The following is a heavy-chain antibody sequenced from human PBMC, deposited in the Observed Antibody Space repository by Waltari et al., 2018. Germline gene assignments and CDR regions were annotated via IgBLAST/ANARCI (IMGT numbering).Heavy chain of an antibody. V-gene: IGHV1-2*02. CDR1: GYTFTGYY. CDR2: INPNSGGT. J-gene: IGHJ6*02. D-gene: IGHD3-3*01. Sequence: QVQLVQSGAEVKKPGASVKVSCKASGYTFTGYYMHWVRQAPGHGLEWMGWINPNSGGTKYAQKFQGRVTMTRDTSISTAYMELSRLRSDDTAVYYCAHGERFLEWSGMDVWGQGTTVTVSS. CDR3: AHGERFLEWSGMDV.